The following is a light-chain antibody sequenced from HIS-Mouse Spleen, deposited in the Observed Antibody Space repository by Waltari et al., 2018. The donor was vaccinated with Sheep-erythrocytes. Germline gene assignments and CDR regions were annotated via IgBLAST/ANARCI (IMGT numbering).Light chain of an antibody. CDR3: CSYAGSYTFWV. CDR2: DVS. J-gene: IGLJ3*02. CDR1: SSDVGGYNY. V-gene: IGLV2-11*01. Sequence: QSALTQPRSVSGSPGQSVPIPCPGTSSDVGGYNYVPRYQQHPGKAPKLMIYDVSKRPSGVPDRFSGSKSGNTASLTISGLQAEDEADYYCCSYAGSYTFWVFGGGTKLTVL.